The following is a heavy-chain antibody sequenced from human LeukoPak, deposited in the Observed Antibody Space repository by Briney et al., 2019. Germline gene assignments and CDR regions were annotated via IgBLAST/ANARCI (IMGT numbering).Heavy chain of an antibody. V-gene: IGHV4-39*01. CDR2: IYYSGST. J-gene: IGHJ5*02. CDR3: ARPLGYSYGXCXXDP. D-gene: IGHD5-18*01. Sequence: SETLSLTCSVSGGSISNSNNYWGWIRQPPGKGLEWIGSIYYSGSTYYNPSLKSRVTISVDTSKNQFSLTLSSVTAADTAVYYCARPLGYSYGXCXXDPWGQG. CDR1: GGSISNSNNY.